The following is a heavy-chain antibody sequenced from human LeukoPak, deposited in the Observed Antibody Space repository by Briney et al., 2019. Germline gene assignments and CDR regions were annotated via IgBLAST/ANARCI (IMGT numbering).Heavy chain of an antibody. CDR3: ARSTYASTSSAY. V-gene: IGHV3-74*01. Sequence: GGSLRLSCAASGFTFSNYLIHWVRQAPGKGLVWVSRINSGGSRTSYADSVKGRFTTSRDNAKNTVYLQMNSLRAEDTAVYYCARSTYASTSSAYWGQGTLVTVSS. J-gene: IGHJ4*02. CDR2: INSGGSRT. D-gene: IGHD6-6*01. CDR1: GFTFSNYL.